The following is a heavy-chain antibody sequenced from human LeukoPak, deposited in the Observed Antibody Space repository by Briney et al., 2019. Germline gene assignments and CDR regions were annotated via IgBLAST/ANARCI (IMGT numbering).Heavy chain of an antibody. V-gene: IGHV3-74*01. CDR1: GFTFSSYW. CDR3: VRGNDYGGPHY. J-gene: IGHJ4*02. Sequence: PGGSLRLSCAVSGFTFSSYWMHWVRQAPGKGLVWVSRIDRDGSRINYADSVKGRFTISRDNGENTLFLQMNSLRAEDAAVYYCVRGNDYGGPHYWGQGTLVTVPS. CDR2: IDRDGSRI. D-gene: IGHD4-23*01.